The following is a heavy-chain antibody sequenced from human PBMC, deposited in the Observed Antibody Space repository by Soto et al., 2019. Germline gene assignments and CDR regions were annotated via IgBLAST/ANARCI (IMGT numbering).Heavy chain of an antibody. CDR1: GCTLSDYA. CDR2: VSHDGRNT. Sequence: LRLSCAASGCTLSDYAMHWVRQAPGKGLEWVAVVSHDGRNTHYADSVKGRFTISRDSSKNTVSLEMTSLRAEDTAVYYCAKGGRQWLVTSDFNYWGQGALVTVSS. J-gene: IGHJ4*02. CDR3: AKGGRQWLVTSDFNY. V-gene: IGHV3-30*18. D-gene: IGHD6-19*01.